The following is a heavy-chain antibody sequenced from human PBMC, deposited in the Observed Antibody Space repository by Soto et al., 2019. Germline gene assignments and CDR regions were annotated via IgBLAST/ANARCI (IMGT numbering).Heavy chain of an antibody. J-gene: IGHJ6*02. Sequence: PGGSLRLSCEASGFTFRTYWLRWVRQVQGKGLEWVANINLDGSEKNYVDSVKGRFTISRDNARNSLYLQMSSLRAEDTALYYCARDGSTSWYSYDYHGMDVWGQGTTVTVSS. V-gene: IGHV3-7*05. CDR3: ARDGSTSWYSYDYHGMDV. CDR2: INLDGSEK. D-gene: IGHD5-18*01. CDR1: GFTFRTYW.